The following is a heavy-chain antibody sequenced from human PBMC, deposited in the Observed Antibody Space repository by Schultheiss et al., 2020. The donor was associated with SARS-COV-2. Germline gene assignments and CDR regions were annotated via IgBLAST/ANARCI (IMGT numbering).Heavy chain of an antibody. Sequence: GGSLRLSCAASGFTFSSYAMHWVRQAPGKGLEWVAVISYDGSNKYYADSVKGRFTISRDNSKNTLYLQMNSLRAEDTAVYYCARGPPKTGLPRDYWGQGTLVTVSS. CDR2: ISYDGSNK. V-gene: IGHV3-30*07. CDR1: GFTFSSYA. D-gene: IGHD2-15*01. CDR3: ARGPPKTGLPRDY. J-gene: IGHJ4*02.